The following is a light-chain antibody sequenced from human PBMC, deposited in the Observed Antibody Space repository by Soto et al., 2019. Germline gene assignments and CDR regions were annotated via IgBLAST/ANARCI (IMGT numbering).Light chain of an antibody. J-gene: IGKJ1*01. CDR2: AAS. CDR1: QAISSW. Sequence: DIQMTQSPSSVSASIGDRVTITCRASQAISSWLAWYQQKPGKAPNLLIYAASSLQSGVPSRFSGSGSGTDFTLTISSLQPEDFATYSCQQSYTTPWTFGLGTRVEI. V-gene: IGKV1-12*01. CDR3: QQSYTTPWT.